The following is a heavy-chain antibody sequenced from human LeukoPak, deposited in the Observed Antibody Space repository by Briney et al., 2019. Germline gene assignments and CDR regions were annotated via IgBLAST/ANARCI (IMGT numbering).Heavy chain of an antibody. CDR3: ASHRNYYMDV. Sequence: PSETLSLTCAVYGGSFSGYYWSWIRQPPGKGLEWIGEIYHRGSTSYNPSLKSRVTISVDTSKNQFSLKLSSVAAADTAVYYCASHRNYYMDVWGKGTTVTISS. CDR1: GGSFSGYY. V-gene: IGHV4-34*01. J-gene: IGHJ6*03. CDR2: IYHRGST.